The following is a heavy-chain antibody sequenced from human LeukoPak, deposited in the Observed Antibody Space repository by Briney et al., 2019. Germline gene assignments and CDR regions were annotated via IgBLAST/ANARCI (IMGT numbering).Heavy chain of an antibody. CDR2: INWNGGST. CDR3: ARGILYYYGSGSYYSPLDAFDI. J-gene: IGHJ3*02. Sequence: GGSLRLSCAASGFTFDDYGMSWVRHAPGKGLEWVSGINWNGGSTGYADSVKGRFTISRDNAKNSLYLQMNSLRAEDTALYYCARGILYYYGSGSYYSPLDAFDIWGQGTMVTVSS. V-gene: IGHV3-20*04. CDR1: GFTFDDYG. D-gene: IGHD3-10*01.